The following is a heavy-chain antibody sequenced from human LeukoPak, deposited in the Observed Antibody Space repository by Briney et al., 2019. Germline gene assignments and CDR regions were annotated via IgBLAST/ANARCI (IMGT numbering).Heavy chain of an antibody. J-gene: IGHJ6*04. CDR3: AELGITMIGGV. D-gene: IGHD3-10*02. Sequence: AGGSLRLSCAASGFTFSSYWMSWVRQAPGKGLEWVANIKQDGSEKYYVDSVKGRFTISRDNAKNSLYLQMNSLRAGDTAVYYCAELGITMIGGVWGKGTTVTISS. CDR1: GFTFSSYW. CDR2: IKQDGSEK. V-gene: IGHV3-7*01.